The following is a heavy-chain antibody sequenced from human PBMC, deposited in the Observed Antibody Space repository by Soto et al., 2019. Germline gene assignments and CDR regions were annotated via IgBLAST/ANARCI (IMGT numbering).Heavy chain of an antibody. CDR2: ISGSGSYI. CDR1: GVIFSSYT. CDR3: ARAGLEPANAFHX. V-gene: IGHV3-21*06. J-gene: IGHJ3*01. Sequence: LSLSCTSYGVIFSSYTINWVRQAPGKGLEWVSSISGSGSYIYIADSMKGRITISRDNAQNSVHLQMNRMRVEDTAVYYCARAGLEPANAFHXWGQVTKVTVS. D-gene: IGHD2-2*01.